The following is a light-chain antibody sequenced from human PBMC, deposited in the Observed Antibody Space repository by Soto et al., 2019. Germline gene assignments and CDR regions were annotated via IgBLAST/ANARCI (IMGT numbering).Light chain of an antibody. CDR2: AAS. CDR1: QSISSY. Sequence: DIQMPQSPSSLSASVGDRVTITCRASQSISSYLNWYQQKPRKAPKLLIYAASSLQSGVPSRFSGSGSGTDFTLTISSLQPEDFATYYCQQSYSTPVTFGQGTKLEIK. J-gene: IGKJ2*01. CDR3: QQSYSTPVT. V-gene: IGKV1-39*01.